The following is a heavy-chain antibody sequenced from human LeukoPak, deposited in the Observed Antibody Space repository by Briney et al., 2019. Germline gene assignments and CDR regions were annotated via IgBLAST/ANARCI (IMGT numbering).Heavy chain of an antibody. CDR3: ARDSPEGRAAAPIPNWFDP. CDR2: IIPISGTA. D-gene: IGHD6-13*01. Sequence: AASVKVSCKASGGTFSSYAISWVRQAPGQGLEWMGGIIPISGTANYAQKFQGRVTITADESTSTAYMELSSLRSEDTAVYYCARDSPEGRAAAPIPNWFDPWGQGTLVTVSS. CDR1: GGTFSSYA. V-gene: IGHV1-69*13. J-gene: IGHJ5*02.